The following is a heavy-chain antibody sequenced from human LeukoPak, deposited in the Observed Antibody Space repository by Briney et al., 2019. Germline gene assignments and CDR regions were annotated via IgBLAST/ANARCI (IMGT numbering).Heavy chain of an antibody. CDR1: GYTFTNYA. Sequence: ASVKVSCKASGYTFTNYAITWVRQAPGQGLEWMGWISASNGNTNYPQKLQGRVTMTTDTSTTTAYMELRSLRSDDTAVYYCARFYYDFWSGENYYYHYMDVWGKGTTVTVSS. J-gene: IGHJ6*03. CDR3: ARFYYDFWSGENYYYHYMDV. CDR2: ISASNGNT. D-gene: IGHD3-3*01. V-gene: IGHV1-18*01.